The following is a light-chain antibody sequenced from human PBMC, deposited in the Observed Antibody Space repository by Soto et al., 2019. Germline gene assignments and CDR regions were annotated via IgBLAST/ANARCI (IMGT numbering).Light chain of an antibody. CDR1: SSDLGSYNR. Sequence: QSVLTQPPSVSGSPGQSVTISCTGTSSDLGSYNRVSWYQQPPGTAPKLMIYEVSNRPSGVPDRFSGSKSGKTASLTISGLQAEDEADYFCSLYISGSTYVSGIGTKVTV. CDR2: EVS. V-gene: IGLV2-18*01. CDR3: SLYISGSTYV. J-gene: IGLJ1*01.